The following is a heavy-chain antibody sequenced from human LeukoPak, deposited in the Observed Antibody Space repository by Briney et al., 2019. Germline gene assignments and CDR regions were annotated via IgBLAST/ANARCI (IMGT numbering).Heavy chain of an antibody. CDR3: ARDTPGEGYSSSWPSDWFDP. V-gene: IGHV4-61*01. J-gene: IGHJ5*02. CDR2: IYYSAST. Sequence: SETLSLTCTVSGGSVTRGSYYWSWIRQPPGKGLEWIGYIYYSASTNYNPSLKSRVTMSVDTSKNQFSLKLSSVTAADTAVYYCARDTPGEGYSSSWPSDWFDPWGQGTLVTVSS. CDR1: GGSVTRGSYY. D-gene: IGHD6-13*01.